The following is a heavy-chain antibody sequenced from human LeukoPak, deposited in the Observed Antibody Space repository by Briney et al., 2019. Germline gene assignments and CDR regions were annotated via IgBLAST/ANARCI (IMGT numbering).Heavy chain of an antibody. CDR3: ARTIGGGYSYGAYFDY. CDR2: ISAYNGNT. Sequence: SVKVSCKVSGYTFISYGISWVRQAPRQTHDFMRRISAYNGNTEYAQKFQGRLTMNKHTFTSRAYMELTSLRSDDKAVFYCARTIGGGYSYGAYFDYWGQGSLVAVSS. CDR1: GYTFISYG. J-gene: IGHJ4*02. D-gene: IGHD5-18*01. V-gene: IGHV1-18*01.